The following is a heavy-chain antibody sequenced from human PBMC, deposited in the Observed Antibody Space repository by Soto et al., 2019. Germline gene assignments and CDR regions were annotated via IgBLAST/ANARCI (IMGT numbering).Heavy chain of an antibody. CDR2: INPNSGGT. V-gene: IGHV1-2*04. CDR1: GYTFTGYY. D-gene: IGHD5-12*01. J-gene: IGHJ6*02. Sequence: ASVKVSCKASGYTFTGYYMHWVRQAPGQGLEWMGWINPNSGGTNYAQKFQGWVTMTRDTSISTAYMELSRLRSDDTAVYYCARDLRSGYRGYDYGGYYYYGMDVWGQGTTVTVSS. CDR3: ARDLRSGYRGYDYGGYYYYGMDV.